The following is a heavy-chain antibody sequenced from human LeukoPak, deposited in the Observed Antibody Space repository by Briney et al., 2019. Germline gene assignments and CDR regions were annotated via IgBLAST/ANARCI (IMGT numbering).Heavy chain of an antibody. D-gene: IGHD2-2*02. CDR3: AKSMSCSSTSCYKRYFDY. Sequence: GGSLRLSCAASGFTFSSYAMSWVRQAPGKGLGWVSAISGSGGSTYYADSVKGRFTISRDNSKNTLYLQMNSLRAEDTAVYYCAKSMSCSSTSCYKRYFDYWGQGTLVTVSS. J-gene: IGHJ4*02. CDR1: GFTFSSYA. CDR2: ISGSGGST. V-gene: IGHV3-23*01.